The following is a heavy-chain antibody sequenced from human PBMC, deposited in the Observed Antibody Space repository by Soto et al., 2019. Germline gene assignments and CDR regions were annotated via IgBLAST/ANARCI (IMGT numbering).Heavy chain of an antibody. CDR1: GYSFSNYW. D-gene: IGHD6-13*01. CDR3: ARQAAAGKYYYAMDV. Sequence: PGESLKISCKGSGYSFSNYWIVWVRQMPGKGLEWMGIIYPGDSETKYSPSFQGQVTISADKSISTAYLQWISLKASDTAIYYCARQAAAGKYYYAMDVWGQGTTVTVSS. J-gene: IGHJ6*02. V-gene: IGHV5-51*01. CDR2: IYPGDSET.